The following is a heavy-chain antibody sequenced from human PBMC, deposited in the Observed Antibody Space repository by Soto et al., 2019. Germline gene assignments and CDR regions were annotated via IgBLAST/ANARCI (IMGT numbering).Heavy chain of an antibody. J-gene: IGHJ5*02. CDR3: ARGIVGATRFDP. V-gene: IGHV4-30-2*01. Sequence: SETLSLTCAVSGGSISSGGYSWSWIRQPPGKGLEWIGYIYHSGSTYYNPSLKSRVTMSVDRSKNQFSLKLSSVTAADTAVYYCARGIVGATRFDPWGQGTLVTVSS. CDR1: GGSISSGGYS. D-gene: IGHD1-26*01. CDR2: IYHSGST.